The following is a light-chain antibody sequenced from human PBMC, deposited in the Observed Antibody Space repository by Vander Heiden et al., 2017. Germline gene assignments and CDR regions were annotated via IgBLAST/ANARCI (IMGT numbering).Light chain of an antibody. V-gene: IGLV1-44*01. CDR2: SSN. Sequence: QSVLTQPPSSSSTPGQVVTISCSGTSSNIGTHTLTWYQQHPATAPKLLMYSSNQRPSGVPDRFSGSNSGTSASLAIIGLQFEDEADYYCAAWDDSLNGLVFGGGTKLTVL. J-gene: IGLJ2*01. CDR1: SSNIGTHT. CDR3: AAWDDSLNGLV.